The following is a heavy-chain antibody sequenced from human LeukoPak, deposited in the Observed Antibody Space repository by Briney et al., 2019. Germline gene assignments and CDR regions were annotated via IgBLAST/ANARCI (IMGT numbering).Heavy chain of an antibody. D-gene: IGHD3-10*01. CDR1: GYTFTSYY. CDR2: INPSGGST. J-gene: IGHJ3*02. CDR3: AKQPRGFAAFDI. V-gene: IGHV1-46*01. Sequence: ASVKVSCKASGYTFTSYYMHWVRQAPGQGLEWMGIINPSGGSTSYAQKFQGRVTMTRDTSTSTVYMELSSLRSEDTAVYYCAKQPRGFAAFDIWGQGTMVTVSS.